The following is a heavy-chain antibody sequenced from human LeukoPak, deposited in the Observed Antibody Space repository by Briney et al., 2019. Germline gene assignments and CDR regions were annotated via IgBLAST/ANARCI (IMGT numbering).Heavy chain of an antibody. CDR2: IYTSGST. J-gene: IGHJ6*03. V-gene: IGHV4-61*02. D-gene: IGHD3-9*01. CDR3: ARDGYYDILTGYYYYYMDV. Sequence: SQTLSLTWPVPGGSMSSGSYYCSWIRQPAGKGLEWIGRIYTSGSTNYNPSPKSRVTISVDTSKNQFSLKLSSVTAADTAVYYCARDGYYDILTGYYYYYMDVWDKGTTVTVSS. CDR1: GGSMSSGSYY.